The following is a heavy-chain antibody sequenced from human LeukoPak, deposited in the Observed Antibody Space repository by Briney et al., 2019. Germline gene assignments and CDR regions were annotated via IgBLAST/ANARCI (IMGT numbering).Heavy chain of an antibody. CDR3: AREPGIAVAGNQYGMDV. D-gene: IGHD6-19*01. CDR1: GFTFSSYS. Sequence: GGSLRLFCAASGFTFSSYSMNWVRQAPGKGLEWVSSISSSSSYIYYADSVKGRFTISRDNAKNSLYLQMNSLRAEDTAVYYCAREPGIAVAGNQYGMDVWGQGTTVTVSS. J-gene: IGHJ6*02. V-gene: IGHV3-21*01. CDR2: ISSSSSYI.